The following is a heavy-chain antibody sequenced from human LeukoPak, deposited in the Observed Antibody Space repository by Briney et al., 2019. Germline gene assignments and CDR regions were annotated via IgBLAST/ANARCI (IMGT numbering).Heavy chain of an antibody. V-gene: IGHV1-2*02. CDR3: AREKTLIVGATTDAFDI. CDR2: IHPNSGGT. CDR1: GYTFTGYY. Sequence: ASVKVSCKASGYTFTGYYMHWVRPAAGQGLEWMGWIHPNSGGTNYAQKFQGRVTMTRDTSISTAYMELSRLRSDDTAVYYCAREKTLIVGATTDAFDIWGQGTMVTVSS. D-gene: IGHD1-26*01. J-gene: IGHJ3*02.